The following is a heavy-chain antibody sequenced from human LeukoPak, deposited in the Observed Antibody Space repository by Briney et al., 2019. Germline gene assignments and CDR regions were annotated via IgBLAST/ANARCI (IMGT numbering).Heavy chain of an antibody. J-gene: IGHJ2*01. V-gene: IGHV4-4*07. D-gene: IGHD4/OR15-4a*01. CDR1: GVSISPNH. Sequence: ASETLSLTCTVSGVSISPNHWTWIRQPAGKGLEWIGRISSSGSTNYNASLRSRVTLSLDTSKSQFSLMLSSVIAADTAVYYCARMVLNEGEGYFDLWGRGTLVTVSS. CDR3: ARMVLNEGEGYFDL. CDR2: ISSSGST.